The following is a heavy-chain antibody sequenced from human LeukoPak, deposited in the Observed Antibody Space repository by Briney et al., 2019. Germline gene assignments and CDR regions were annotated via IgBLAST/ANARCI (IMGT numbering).Heavy chain of an antibody. V-gene: IGHV3-48*03. Sequence: GGSLRLSCAASGFTFSSYEMNWVRQAPGKGLEWVSYISSSGSTVYYADSVKGRFTISRDNSKNTLYLQMNSLRAEDTAVYYCANPPTVTTSDYWGQGTLVTVSS. CDR3: ANPPTVTTSDY. J-gene: IGHJ4*02. CDR1: GFTFSSYE. CDR2: ISSSGSTV. D-gene: IGHD4-11*01.